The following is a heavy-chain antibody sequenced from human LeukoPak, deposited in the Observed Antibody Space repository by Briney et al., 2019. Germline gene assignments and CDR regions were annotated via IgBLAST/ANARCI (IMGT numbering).Heavy chain of an antibody. CDR3: ASPVVTATAYYY. D-gene: IGHD2-21*02. V-gene: IGHV3-7*03. Sequence: GGSLRLSCAASGFTFSSYWMSWVRQAPGKGLEWVANIKQDGSEKYYVDSVKGRFTIFRDNAKNSLYLQMNSLRAEDTAVYYCASPVVTATAYYYWGQGTLVTVSS. J-gene: IGHJ4*02. CDR1: GFTFSSYW. CDR2: IKQDGSEK.